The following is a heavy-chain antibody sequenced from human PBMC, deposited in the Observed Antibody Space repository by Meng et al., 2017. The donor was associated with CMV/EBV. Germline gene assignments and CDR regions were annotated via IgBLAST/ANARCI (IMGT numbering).Heavy chain of an antibody. J-gene: IGHJ6*02. CDR2: IYYSGST. Sequence: SETLSLTCTVSGGSISSSSYYWGWIRQPPGKGLEWIGSIYYSGSTYYNPSLKSRVTISVDTSKNQFSLKLSSVTAADTAVYYCARGICSSTSCPTYYYYYYGMDVWGQGTTVTVSS. V-gene: IGHV4-39*01. CDR3: ARGICSSTSCPTYYYYYYGMDV. D-gene: IGHD2-2*01. CDR1: GGSISSSSYY.